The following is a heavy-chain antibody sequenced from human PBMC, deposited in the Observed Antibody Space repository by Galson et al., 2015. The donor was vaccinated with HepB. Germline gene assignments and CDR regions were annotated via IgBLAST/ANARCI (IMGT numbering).Heavy chain of an antibody. CDR3: ARDNRRITMIVYAFDI. V-gene: IGHV1-2*02. Sequence: SVKVSCKASGYTFTSYAMHWVRQAPGQGLEWMGWINPNSGGTNYAQKFQGRVTMTRDTSISTAYMELSRLRSDDTAVYYCARDNRRITMIVYAFDIWGQGTMVTVSS. D-gene: IGHD3-22*01. J-gene: IGHJ3*02. CDR1: GYTFTSYA. CDR2: INPNSGGT.